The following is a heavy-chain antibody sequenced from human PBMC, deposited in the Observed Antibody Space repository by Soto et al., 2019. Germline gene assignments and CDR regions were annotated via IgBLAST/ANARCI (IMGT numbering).Heavy chain of an antibody. J-gene: IGHJ4*02. Sequence: SETLSLTCAVSGGSISHSNWWSWVRQPPGKGLEWIGEIYQSGSAKYNPSVESRVTISVDNSKNQFFLELNSVTAADTAVYYCTRGHCPGSSCQEYWGQGTRVTVPQ. D-gene: IGHD2-15*01. V-gene: IGHV4-4*02. CDR3: TRGHCPGSSCQEY. CDR2: IYQSGSA. CDR1: GGSISHSNW.